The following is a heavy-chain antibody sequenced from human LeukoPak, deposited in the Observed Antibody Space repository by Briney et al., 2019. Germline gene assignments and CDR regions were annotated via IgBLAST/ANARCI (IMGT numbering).Heavy chain of an antibody. CDR1: GFTFSSYW. CDR2: VDVHGQGT. V-gene: IGHV3-74*01. D-gene: IGHD2/OR15-2a*01. J-gene: IGHJ5*02. CDR3: ARSNYDSTTFYYQLDL. Sequence: PGGSLRLSCAASGFTFSSYWMHWVRQAPGKGPVWVSRVDVHGQGTAYADSVKGRFTISRDNAKNTLSLQMNSLSAEDTAVYYCARSNYDSTTFYYQLDLWGQGTLVTVSS.